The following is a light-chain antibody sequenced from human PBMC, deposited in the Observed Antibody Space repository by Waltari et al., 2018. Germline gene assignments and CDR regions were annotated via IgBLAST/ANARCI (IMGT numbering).Light chain of an antibody. J-gene: IGKJ5*01. CDR1: QSVSSN. CDR3: QQYNRWPPIT. V-gene: IGKV3-15*01. Sequence: EIVMTQSPATLSVSPGETATLSCRASQSVSSNVAWYQKKPDQAPRLLIYDASPRATSIPAKFRGSGSGTEFTLTISSLQSEDSTVYYCQQYNRWPPITFGHGTRLEIK. CDR2: DAS.